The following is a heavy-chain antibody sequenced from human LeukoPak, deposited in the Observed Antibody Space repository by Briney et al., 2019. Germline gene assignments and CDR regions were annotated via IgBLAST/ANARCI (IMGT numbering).Heavy chain of an antibody. CDR1: GGTFSSYA. Sequence: SVKVSCKASGGTFSSYAISWVRQAPGQGLEWMGGIIPIFGTANYAQKFQGRVTITADKSTSTAYMELSSLRSEDTAVYYCARDPFGYYGSGGPGSYGMDVWGQGTTVTVSS. CDR2: IIPIFGTA. D-gene: IGHD3-10*01. CDR3: ARDPFGYYGSGGPGSYGMDV. J-gene: IGHJ6*02. V-gene: IGHV1-69*06.